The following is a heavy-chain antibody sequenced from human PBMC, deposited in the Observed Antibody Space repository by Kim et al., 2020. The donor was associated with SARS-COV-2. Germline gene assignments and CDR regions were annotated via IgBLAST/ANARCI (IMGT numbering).Heavy chain of an antibody. Sequence: GGSLRLSCAASGFAFDDYAMHWVRQSPGKGLEWVSGITCDGRDLGYADSVRGRFTISRDNAKNSLSLVMNSLQPEDTAFYYCTKDMDASGFAADGYFQHWGQGTLVTVS. J-gene: IGHJ1*01. V-gene: IGHV3-9*01. CDR3: TKDMDASGFAADGYFQH. CDR1: GFAFDDYA. D-gene: IGHD6-13*01. CDR2: ITCDGRDL.